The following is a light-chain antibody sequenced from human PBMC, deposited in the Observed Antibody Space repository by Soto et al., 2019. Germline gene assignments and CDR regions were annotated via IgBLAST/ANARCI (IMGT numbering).Light chain of an antibody. V-gene: IGLV2-8*01. Sequence: QSALTQPPSASGSPGQSVTISCTGTSSDVGAYDYVSWYQQHPGKAPKLMIYEINKRPSGVPDRFSGSKSGNTAPLTVSGLQAEDKDDYDCSSFAGSNNFPYVFGTGTKVTVL. J-gene: IGLJ1*01. CDR2: EIN. CDR3: SSFAGSNNFPYV. CDR1: SSDVGAYDY.